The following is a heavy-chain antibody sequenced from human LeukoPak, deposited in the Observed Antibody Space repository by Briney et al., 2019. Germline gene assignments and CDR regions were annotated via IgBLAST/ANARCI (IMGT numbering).Heavy chain of an antibody. CDR2: MNPNSGNT. J-gene: IGHJ4*02. V-gene: IGHV1-8*02. Sequence: ASVKVSCKASGYTFTSYGINWVRQATGQGLEWMGWMNPNSGNTGYAQKFQGRVTMTRNTSISTAYMELSSLRSEDTAVYYCARGGHYDSTFDYWGQGTLVTVSS. D-gene: IGHD3-22*01. CDR1: GYTFTSYG. CDR3: ARGGHYDSTFDY.